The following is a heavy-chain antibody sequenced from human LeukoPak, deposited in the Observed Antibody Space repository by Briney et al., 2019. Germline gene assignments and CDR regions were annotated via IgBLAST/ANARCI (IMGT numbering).Heavy chain of an antibody. CDR1: GFMFSEYG. CDR3: ANSDQPPSPDYYYYGMDV. D-gene: IGHD2-2*01. J-gene: IGHJ6*02. CDR2: IRDDGTNK. Sequence: PGGSLRLSCAASGFMFSEYGMHWVRQAPGKGLEWVAFIRDDGTNKLYADSVKGRFTSSRDNTKNTVSLQMNSLRPEDMAVYYCANSDQPPSPDYYYYGMDVWGQGTTVTVSS. V-gene: IGHV3-30*02.